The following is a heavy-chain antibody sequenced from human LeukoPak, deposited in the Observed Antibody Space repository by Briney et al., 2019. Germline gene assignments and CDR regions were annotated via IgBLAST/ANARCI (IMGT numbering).Heavy chain of an antibody. CDR1: GFSFSSYN. J-gene: IGHJ6*03. D-gene: IGHD1-26*01. V-gene: IGHV3-21*01. CDR3: ARAGGREWELLDYYYYYYMDV. CDR2: ITTSSSYT. Sequence: GGSLRLSCEASGFSFSSYNMDWVRQTPGKGLEWISSITTSSSYTFYADSVKGRFTISRDNARNSLYLQMNSLTAEDTAVYYCARAGGREWELLDYYYYYYMDVWGKGTTVTISS.